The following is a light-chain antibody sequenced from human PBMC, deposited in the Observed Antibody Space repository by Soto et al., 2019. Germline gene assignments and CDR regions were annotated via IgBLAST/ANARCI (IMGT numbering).Light chain of an antibody. CDR3: QQFNSYLYT. CDR1: QGISSA. CDR2: DAS. V-gene: IGKV1-13*02. Sequence: AIQLTQSPSSLSASVGDRVTITCRASQGISSALAWYQQKPGKAPKLLIYDASSLESGVPSRFSGSGSGTDFTLTIRSLQPEDFATYYCQQFNSYLYTFGQGTKLEIK. J-gene: IGKJ2*01.